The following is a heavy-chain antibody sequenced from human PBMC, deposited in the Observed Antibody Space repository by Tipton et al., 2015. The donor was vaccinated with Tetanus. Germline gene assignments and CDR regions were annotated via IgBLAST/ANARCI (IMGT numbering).Heavy chain of an antibody. Sequence: VQLVQSGADVKKPGESLKISCQGYGCNFSHYSIGWVRQMPGKGLEWVGIIDPRDSAARYGPSFRGQVIISADKSISTTSLQWGSLTASDTGIYYCARRRSAVLSGGYHWYFDLWGRGTMVTVSS. CDR2: IDPRDSAA. V-gene: IGHV5-51*01. CDR3: ARRRSAVLSGGYHWYFDL. D-gene: IGHD3-22*01. J-gene: IGHJ2*01. CDR1: GCNFSHYS.